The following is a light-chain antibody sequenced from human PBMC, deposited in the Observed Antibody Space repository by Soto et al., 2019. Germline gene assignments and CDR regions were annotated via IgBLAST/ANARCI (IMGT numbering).Light chain of an antibody. CDR1: SGHSSYA. Sequence: QLVLTQSPSASASLGASVKLTCTLSSGHSSYAIAWHQQQPEKGTRYLMKLNSDGSHSKGDGIPDRCSGSSAGAERYLTITSLQSEYEADYYCHTWTTGIRVFGTGPKLTVL. CDR2: LNSDGSH. CDR3: HTWTTGIRV. J-gene: IGLJ1*01. V-gene: IGLV4-69*01.